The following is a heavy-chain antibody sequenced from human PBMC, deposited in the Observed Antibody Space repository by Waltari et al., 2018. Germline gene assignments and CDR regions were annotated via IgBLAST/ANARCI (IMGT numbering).Heavy chain of an antibody. J-gene: IGHJ4*02. CDR1: GFPFTIAW. D-gene: IGHD3-10*01. Sequence: EVNLVESGGGLVKHGGSLRLSCAASGFPFTIAWMNWVRQTPGKGRGGVARIRGKSDGGNTEYAAPVKGRFTISRDDSMNTLYLQMDSLKTEDTAVYYCTTITMLNIHPDFWGQGTLVTVSS. CDR2: IRGKSDGGNT. V-gene: IGHV3-15*01. CDR3: TTITMLNIHPDF.